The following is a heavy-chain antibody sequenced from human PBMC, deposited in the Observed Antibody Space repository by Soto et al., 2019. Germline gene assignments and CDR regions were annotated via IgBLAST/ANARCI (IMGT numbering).Heavy chain of an antibody. D-gene: IGHD4-17*01. V-gene: IGHV3-66*01. CDR1: GFTVSSNY. Sequence: PVGSLRLSCAASGFTVSSNYMSWVRQAPGKGLEWVSVIYSGGSTYYADSVKGRFTISRDNSKNTLYLQMNSLRAEDTAVYYCARDQTTVTIRGYYYYMAVGGKGTRV. CDR2: IYSGGST. CDR3: ARDQTTVTIRGYYYYMAV. J-gene: IGHJ6*03.